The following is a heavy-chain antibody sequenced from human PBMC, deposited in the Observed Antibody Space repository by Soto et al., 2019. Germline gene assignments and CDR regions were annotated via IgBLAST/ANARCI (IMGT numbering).Heavy chain of an antibody. CDR2: ISAYNGNT. CDR1: GYTFTSYG. V-gene: IGHV1-18*01. CDR3: ARTTVAFGDFDP. J-gene: IGHJ5*02. Sequence: QVQLVQSGAEVKKPGASVKVSCKASGYTFTSYGISWVRQAPGQGLEWMGWISAYNGNTNYAQKLQGRXLMSTXXSTSTAYMELRSLRSDDTAVYYCARTTVAFGDFDPWGQGTLVTVSS. D-gene: IGHD3-3*01.